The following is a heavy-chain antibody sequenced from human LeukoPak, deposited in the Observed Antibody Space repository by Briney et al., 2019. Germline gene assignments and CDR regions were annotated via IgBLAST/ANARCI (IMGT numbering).Heavy chain of an antibody. Sequence: SQTLSLTCTVSGGSINSGSYYWSWIRQPGGKGLEWIGRIYTSGSTNYNPSLKSRVTISVDTSKNQFSLKLSSVTAADTAVYYCAGGPYDFWSGYSLSGYYYDYMDVWGKGTTVTVSS. CDR2: IYTSGST. D-gene: IGHD3-3*01. CDR3: AGGPYDFWSGYSLSGYYYDYMDV. CDR1: GGSINSGSYY. V-gene: IGHV4-61*02. J-gene: IGHJ6*03.